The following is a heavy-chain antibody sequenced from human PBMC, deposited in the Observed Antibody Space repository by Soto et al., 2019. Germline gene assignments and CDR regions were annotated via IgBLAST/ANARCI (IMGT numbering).Heavy chain of an antibody. CDR3: ARLMGVVTVDY. D-gene: IGHD2-21*02. J-gene: IGHJ4*02. V-gene: IGHV4-39*02. CDR1: GGSISSTGHY. CDR2: IYYAGSP. Sequence: QLQLQESGPGLVKPSETLSLTCSVSGGSISSTGHYWGWIRQPPGKGLEWNGNIYYAGSPYYNPSLKSRVPISVDTSKNHFSLALTSVTAADTAVYYCARLMGVVTVDYWGQGALVTVSS.